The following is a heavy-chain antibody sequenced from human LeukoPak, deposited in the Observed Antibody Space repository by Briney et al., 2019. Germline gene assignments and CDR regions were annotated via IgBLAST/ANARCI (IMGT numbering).Heavy chain of an antibody. CDR3: ARDPGYSSSEYFDY. V-gene: IGHV3-48*02. CDR1: GFTFSSYS. D-gene: IGHD6-13*01. CDR2: ISSSSSTI. Sequence: GGSLRLSCAASGFTFSSYSINWVRQAPGKGLEWVSYISSSSSTIYYADSVKGRFTISRDNAKNSLYLQMNSLRDEDTAVYYCARDPGYSSSEYFDYWGQGTLVTVSS. J-gene: IGHJ4*02.